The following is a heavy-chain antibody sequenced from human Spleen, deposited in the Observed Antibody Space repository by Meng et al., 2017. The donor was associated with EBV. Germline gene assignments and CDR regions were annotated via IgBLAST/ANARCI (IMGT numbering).Heavy chain of an antibody. CDR2: IFDSGTN. V-gene: IGHV4-4*02. D-gene: IGHD6-13*01. J-gene: IGHJ4*02. CDR3: ARGTSRPSMYYFDY. Sequence: SGPGLVRPSGTLSLTCCALRAPISRSDWWSWVRQTPGKGLGWIGEIFDSGTNNYNPSLKSRVTISVAESKRRFSLNLSSVTAADTAVYYCARGTSRPSMYYFDYWGQGILVTVSS. CDR1: RAPISRSDW.